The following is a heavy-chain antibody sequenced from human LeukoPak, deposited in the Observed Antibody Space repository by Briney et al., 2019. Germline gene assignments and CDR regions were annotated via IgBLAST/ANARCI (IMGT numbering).Heavy chain of an antibody. J-gene: IGHJ4*02. D-gene: IGHD1-26*01. Sequence: PSETLSPTCTVSGDSVNSGAYYWSWLRQPAGKEPEWIGRIYPLETTNYNPSLKSRVTISVDTSKNQFSLKLSSVTAADTAVYYCARSGSSGSYYWGQGTLVIVSS. CDR2: IYPLETT. V-gene: IGHV4-61*02. CDR1: GDSVNSGAYY. CDR3: ARSGSSGSYY.